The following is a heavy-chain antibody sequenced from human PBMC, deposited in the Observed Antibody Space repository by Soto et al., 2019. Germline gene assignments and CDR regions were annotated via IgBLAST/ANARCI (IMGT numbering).Heavy chain of an antibody. Sequence: EVQLLESGGGLVQPGGSLKLSCAASGFTFSSYAMSWFRQAPGKGLEWVSAISGSGSSTYYADSVKGRFTSSRDNSKNTLYLQMNSLRAEDTAVYYCAKDLYSSSWGYCQHWGQGTLVTVSS. J-gene: IGHJ1*01. D-gene: IGHD6-13*01. V-gene: IGHV3-23*01. CDR3: AKDLYSSSWGYCQH. CDR1: GFTFSSYA. CDR2: ISGSGSST.